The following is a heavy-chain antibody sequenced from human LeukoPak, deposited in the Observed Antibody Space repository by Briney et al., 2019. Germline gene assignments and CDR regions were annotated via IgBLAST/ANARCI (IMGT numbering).Heavy chain of an antibody. D-gene: IGHD6-19*01. CDR2: IYPGDSDT. CDR1: GYTFTSYW. CDR3: ATGYGSGRGAFDI. V-gene: IGHV5-51*01. Sequence: GESLKISCVGPGYTFTSYWIGWVRQMPGKGLEWMGIIYPGDSDTRYSPSFQGQVTISADKSITTAYLQWSSLKASDTATYYCATGYGSGRGAFDIWGQGTMVTVSS. J-gene: IGHJ3*02.